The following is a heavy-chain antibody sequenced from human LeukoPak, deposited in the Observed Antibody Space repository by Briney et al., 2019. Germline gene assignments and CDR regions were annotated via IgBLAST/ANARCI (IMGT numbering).Heavy chain of an antibody. D-gene: IGHD3-10*01. V-gene: IGHV3-23*01. CDR1: GFTFSSYA. Sequence: GGSLRLSCAASGFTFSSYAMSWVRQAPGKGLEWVSAISGGGGSTYYADSVKGRFTISRDNSKNTLYLQMNSLRAEDTAVYYCAKQEPYYYGSGSYYRATPFDYWGQGTLVTVSS. J-gene: IGHJ4*02. CDR3: AKQEPYYYGSGSYYRATPFDY. CDR2: ISGGGGST.